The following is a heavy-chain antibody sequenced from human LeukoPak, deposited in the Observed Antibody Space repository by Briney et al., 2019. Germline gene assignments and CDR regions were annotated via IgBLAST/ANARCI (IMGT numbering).Heavy chain of an antibody. V-gene: IGHV1-2*02. Sequence: ASVKVSCKASGYSFTDYYMHWVRQAPGQGLEWMGWIKPNSGGTNYAQKFQGRLTMTRDTSINTGYMDLSRLRSDDTAVYYCATVNGYDYHFDCWGQGTLVTVSS. J-gene: IGHJ4*02. CDR1: GYSFTDYY. CDR3: ATVNGYDYHFDC. CDR2: IKPNSGGT. D-gene: IGHD5-12*01.